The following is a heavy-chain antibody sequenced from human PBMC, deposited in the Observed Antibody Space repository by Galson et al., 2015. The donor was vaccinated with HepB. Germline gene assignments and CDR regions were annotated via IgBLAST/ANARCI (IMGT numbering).Heavy chain of an antibody. D-gene: IGHD3-16*01. J-gene: IGHJ4*02. CDR3: AHSRKLGMNFDY. CDR2: IYWNDEK. Sequence: PALVKPTQTLTLTCTFSGFSFTTSVVTVGWIRQPPGQALEWLALIYWNDEKRYSPSLKSRLTITRDTSKNQVVLTMTNMDPVDAGTYYCAHSRKLGMNFDYWGQGTLVTVSS. V-gene: IGHV2-5*01. CDR1: GFSFTTSVVT.